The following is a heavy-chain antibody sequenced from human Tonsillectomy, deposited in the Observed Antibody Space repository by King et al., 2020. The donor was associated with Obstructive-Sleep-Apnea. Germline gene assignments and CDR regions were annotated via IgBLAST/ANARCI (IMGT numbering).Heavy chain of an antibody. V-gene: IGHV3-74*01. Sequence: VQLVESGGGLVQPGGSLRLSCAVSGFTFSNYWMHWVRQAPGKGLVWVSRINSDGSGTSYADSVKGRFTIYRDNAKNTLYLQMNSLRVDDTAVYYCARVVSGGFDYWGQGTLVTVSS. CDR3: ARVVSGGFDY. D-gene: IGHD6-25*01. J-gene: IGHJ4*02. CDR2: INSDGSGT. CDR1: GFTFSNYW.